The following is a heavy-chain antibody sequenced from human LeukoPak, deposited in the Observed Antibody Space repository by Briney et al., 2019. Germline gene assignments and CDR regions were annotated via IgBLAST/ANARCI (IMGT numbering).Heavy chain of an antibody. CDR2: ISGSGGST. D-gene: IGHD3-22*01. CDR1: RFTFSRYA. J-gene: IGHJ3*02. V-gene: IGHV3-23*01. Sequence: GGSLRLSCAASRFTFSRYAMNWVRQAPGKGLEWVSAISGSGGSTYYADSVKGRFTISRDNSKNTLYLQMNSLRAEDTAVYYCAKPLTMIVVPDAFDIWGQGTMVTVSS. CDR3: AKPLTMIVVPDAFDI.